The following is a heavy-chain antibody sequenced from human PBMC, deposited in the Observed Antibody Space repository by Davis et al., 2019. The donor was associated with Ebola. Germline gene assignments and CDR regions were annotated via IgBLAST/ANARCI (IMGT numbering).Heavy chain of an antibody. CDR2: ISWNSGSM. J-gene: IGHJ4*02. Sequence: SLKISCAASGFTFDDYAMHWVRQAPGKGLEWVSGISWNSGSMGYADSVKGRFTISRDNAKNSLYLQMNSLRAEDTALYYCAKDIYADYDILTGYPDYWGQGTLVTVSS. CDR3: AKDIYADYDILTGYPDY. D-gene: IGHD3-9*01. V-gene: IGHV3-9*01. CDR1: GFTFDDYA.